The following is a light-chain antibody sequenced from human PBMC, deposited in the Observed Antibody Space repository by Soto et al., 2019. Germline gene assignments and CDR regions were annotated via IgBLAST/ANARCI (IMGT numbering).Light chain of an antibody. Sequence: IQMTQSPSNLSASVGDTVTITCRASQRISGWMAWYQHKPGKAPALLIYGVSNLETGVPSRFSGSGAGTECTLSINSLQPEDFSTYYCQQYFDYPYTFGQGTRLEIK. J-gene: IGKJ2*01. CDR2: GVS. V-gene: IGKV1-5*01. CDR3: QQYFDYPYT. CDR1: QRISGW.